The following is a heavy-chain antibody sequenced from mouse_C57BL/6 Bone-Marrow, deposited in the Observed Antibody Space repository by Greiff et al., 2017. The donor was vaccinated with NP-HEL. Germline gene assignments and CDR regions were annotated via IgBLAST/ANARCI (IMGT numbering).Heavy chain of an antibody. CDR2: ISSGGSYT. D-gene: IGHD1-1*01. Sequence: EVKVVESGGDLVKPGGSLKLSCAASGFTFSSYGMSWVRQTPDKRLEWVATISSGGSYTYYPDSVKGRFTISRDNAKNTLYLQMSSLKSEDTAMYYCAREGLLRSFFDVWGTGTTVTVSS. J-gene: IGHJ1*03. V-gene: IGHV5-6*01. CDR3: AREGLLRSFFDV. CDR1: GFTFSSYG.